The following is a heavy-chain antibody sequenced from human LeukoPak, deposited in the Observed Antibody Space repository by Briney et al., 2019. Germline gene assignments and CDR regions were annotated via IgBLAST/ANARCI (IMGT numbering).Heavy chain of an antibody. J-gene: IGHJ6*03. CDR3: AKEYCSSTSCYRGPYMDV. Sequence: GGSLRLSCAASGFTLSTYNMKWVRQAPRKGLEWVSSISTSSSYIYYADSVKGRFTISRDNARNSLYLQMNSLRAEDTAVYYCAKEYCSSTSCYRGPYMDVWGKGTTVTVSS. CDR1: GFTLSTYN. D-gene: IGHD2-2*02. CDR2: ISTSSSYI. V-gene: IGHV3-21*01.